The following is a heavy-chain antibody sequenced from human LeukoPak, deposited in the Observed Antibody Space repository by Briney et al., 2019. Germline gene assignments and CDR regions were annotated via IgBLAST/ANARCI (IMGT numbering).Heavy chain of an antibody. V-gene: IGHV4-34*01. Sequence: PSEILSLTCAVYGESFSGYYWSWMRQPPGKGLEWIGEINHSGSTNYNPSLKSRVTISVDTSKNQFSLKLSSVTAVDTAVYYCARGAWGIAVAGKGLDYWGQGTLVTVSS. D-gene: IGHD6-19*01. CDR3: ARGAWGIAVAGKGLDY. CDR2: INHSGST. J-gene: IGHJ4*02. CDR1: GESFSGYY.